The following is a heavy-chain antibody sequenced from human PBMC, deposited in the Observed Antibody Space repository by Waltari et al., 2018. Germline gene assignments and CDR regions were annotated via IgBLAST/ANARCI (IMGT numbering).Heavy chain of an antibody. CDR3: ARDTTLLPGIAAREAGFDY. D-gene: IGHD6-13*01. Sequence: QVQLVQSGAEVKKPGSSVKVSCKASGGTFSSYAISWVRQAPGQGLEWMGGIIPIRGIANYAQKFQGRVTITADKSTSTAYMELSSLRSEDTAVYYCARDTTLLPGIAAREAGFDYWGQGTLVTVSS. CDR1: GGTFSSYA. V-gene: IGHV1-69*10. J-gene: IGHJ4*02. CDR2: IIPIRGIA.